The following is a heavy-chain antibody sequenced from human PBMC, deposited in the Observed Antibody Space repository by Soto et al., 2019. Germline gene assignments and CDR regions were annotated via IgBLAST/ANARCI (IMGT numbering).Heavy chain of an antibody. Sequence: QITLKESGPTLVKATQTLTLTCTFSGFSLTTSGVGVGWIRQSPGKAPEWLAVIYWNDDKRYNPSLQNRLPITKDTSKDPVILTMTSMQPVATATYFGAHRPLVQMSIAKWDWFDTWGQGALVTVSS. V-gene: IGHV2-5*01. CDR2: IYWNDDK. J-gene: IGHJ5*02. CDR3: AHRPLVQMSIAKWDWFDT. CDR1: GFSLTTSGVG. D-gene: IGHD1-26*01.